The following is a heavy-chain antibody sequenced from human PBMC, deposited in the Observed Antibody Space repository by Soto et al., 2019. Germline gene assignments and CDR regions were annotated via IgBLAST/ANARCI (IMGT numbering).Heavy chain of an antibody. V-gene: IGHV4-30-4*01. CDR3: ARIEFALAGWLDP. D-gene: IGHD3-10*01. Sequence: PSETLSLTCTVSGGSISSGDYYWSWIRQPPGKGLEWIGYIYYSGSTYYNPSLKSRVTISVDTSKNQFSLKLSSVTAADTAVYYCARIEFALAGWLDPWGQGTLVTVSS. CDR1: GGSISSGDYY. J-gene: IGHJ5*02. CDR2: IYYSGST.